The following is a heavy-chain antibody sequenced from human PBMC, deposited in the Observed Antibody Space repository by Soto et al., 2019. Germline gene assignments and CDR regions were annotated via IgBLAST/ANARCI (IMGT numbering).Heavy chain of an antibody. CDR1: GFTFSPYS. D-gene: IGHD3-16*01. CDR2: IRGSDFDAV. CDR3: ARDSGWAFDY. J-gene: IGHJ4*02. Sequence: EVQMVESGGSLVQPGGSLRLSCVVSGFTFSPYSMNWVRQAPGKALEWISYIRGSDFDAVSYADSVKGRFTISRDNAENSLHLQMNSLSPEDTAVYFCARDSGWAFDYWGQGVLVTVSS. V-gene: IGHV3-48*01.